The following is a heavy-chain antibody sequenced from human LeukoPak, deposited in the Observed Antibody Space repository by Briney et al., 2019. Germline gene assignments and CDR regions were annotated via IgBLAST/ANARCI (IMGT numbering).Heavy chain of an antibody. CDR1: GYTFTSYG. J-gene: IGHJ4*02. D-gene: IGHD6-19*01. V-gene: IGHV1-18*01. CDR2: ISAYNGNT. Sequence: GASVKVSCKASGYTFTSYGIRWVRQAPGQGLEWMGWISAYNGNTNYAQKLQGRVTMTTDTSTSTAYMELRNLRPDSTAVYYCARDGSSGRYVDWDHWAQGPLATVSS. CDR3: ARDGSSGRYVDWDH.